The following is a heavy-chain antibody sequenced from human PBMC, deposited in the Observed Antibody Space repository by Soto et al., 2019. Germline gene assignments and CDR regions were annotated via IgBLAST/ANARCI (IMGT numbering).Heavy chain of an antibody. CDR1: GGSISSDGYY. Sequence: LSLTCTVSGGSISSDGYYWSWIRQHPGKGLEWIGYIYYSGSTYYNPSLKSRVSISADTSNNQFSLKLTSVTAADTAVYYCAGGSSKSWFDPWGQGTLVTVSS. V-gene: IGHV4-31*03. D-gene: IGHD6-6*01. CDR2: IYYSGST. CDR3: AGGSSKSWFDP. J-gene: IGHJ5*02.